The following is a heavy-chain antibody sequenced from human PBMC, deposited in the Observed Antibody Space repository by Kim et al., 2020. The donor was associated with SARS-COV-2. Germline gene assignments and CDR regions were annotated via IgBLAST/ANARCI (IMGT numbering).Heavy chain of an antibody. CDR3: AKGQGIATAASLDY. Sequence: GGSLRLSCAASGFTFSKYAMTWVRQAPGKGLEWVAGTGYGTHSADSVKGRFTISRDNSKNTLYLQMNSLRVEDTAMYYCAKGQGIATAASLDYWGQGTLVIVSS. CDR2: GTGYGT. V-gene: IGHV3-23*01. J-gene: IGHJ4*02. D-gene: IGHD6-13*01. CDR1: GFTFSKYA.